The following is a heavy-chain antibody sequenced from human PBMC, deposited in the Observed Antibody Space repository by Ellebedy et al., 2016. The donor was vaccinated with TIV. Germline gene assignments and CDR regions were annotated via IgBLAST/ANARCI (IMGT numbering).Heavy chain of an antibody. CDR3: ARQYHTGTLVFDY. V-gene: IGHV4-39*01. D-gene: IGHD1-7*01. CDR1: GGSISSSPYY. Sequence: SETLSLTXTVSGGSISSSPYYWNWLRQPPGKGLEWIGSVYSSGSTNYNPSLKSRVTISVDTSKNRFSLNLSSVTAADTAVYYCARQYHTGTLVFDYWGQGILVTVSS. CDR2: VYSSGST. J-gene: IGHJ4*02.